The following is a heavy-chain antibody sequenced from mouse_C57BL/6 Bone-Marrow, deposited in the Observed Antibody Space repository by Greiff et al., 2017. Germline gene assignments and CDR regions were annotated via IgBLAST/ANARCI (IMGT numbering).Heavy chain of an antibody. CDR1: GYTFTDYE. D-gene: IGHD2-2*01. Sequence: QVQLQQSGAELVRPGASVTLSCKASGYTFTDYEMHWVKQTPVHGLEWIGAIDPETGGTAYNQKFKGKAILTADKSSSTAYMELRSLTSEDSAVYDCTQIYYGYDVFAYWGQGTLVTVSA. CDR2: IDPETGGT. V-gene: IGHV1-15*01. CDR3: TQIYYGYDVFAY. J-gene: IGHJ3*01.